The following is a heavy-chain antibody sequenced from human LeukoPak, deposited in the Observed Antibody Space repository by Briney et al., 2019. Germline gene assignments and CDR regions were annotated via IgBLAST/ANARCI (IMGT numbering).Heavy chain of an antibody. D-gene: IGHD6-13*01. CDR2: IIPIFGTA. V-gene: IGHV1-69*13. CDR1: GGTFSSYA. Sequence: ASVKVSCKASGGTFSSYAISWVRQAPGQGLEWMGGIIPIFGTANYAQKFQGRVTITADESTSTAYMELSSLRSEDTAVYYCARTGNRQQLVKGAFDYWGQGTLVTVSS. J-gene: IGHJ4*02. CDR3: ARTGNRQQLVKGAFDY.